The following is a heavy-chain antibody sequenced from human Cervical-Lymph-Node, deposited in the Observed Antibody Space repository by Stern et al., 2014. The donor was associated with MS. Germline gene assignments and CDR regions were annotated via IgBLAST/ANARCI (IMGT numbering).Heavy chain of an antibody. D-gene: IGHD4-11*01. CDR3: ARHQTDYKGRDYYYYGMDV. J-gene: IGHJ6*02. V-gene: IGHV5-51*01. CDR2: IYPGDSDT. Sequence: EMQLVESGAEVKKPGESLKISCKGSGYSFTSHWIGWVRQMPGKGLEWMGMIYPGDSDTRYSPSFQGQVTISADKSISTAYLPWSSLKASDTAIYYCARHQTDYKGRDYYYYGMDVWGQGTTVTVSS. CDR1: GYSFTSHW.